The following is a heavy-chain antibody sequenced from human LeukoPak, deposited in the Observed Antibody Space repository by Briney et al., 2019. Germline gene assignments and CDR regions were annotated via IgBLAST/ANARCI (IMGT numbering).Heavy chain of an antibody. J-gene: IGHJ6*02. D-gene: IGHD5-18*01. CDR2: ISWNSGSI. CDR1: GFTVSSNY. V-gene: IGHV3-9*01. Sequence: PGGSLRLSCAASGFTVSSNYMSWVRQAPGKGLEWVSGISWNSGSIGYADSVKGRFTISGDNAKNSLYLQMNSLRAEDTALYYCAKELIVGYSYGSHYYYYGMDVWGQGTTVTVSS. CDR3: AKELIVGYSYGSHYYYYGMDV.